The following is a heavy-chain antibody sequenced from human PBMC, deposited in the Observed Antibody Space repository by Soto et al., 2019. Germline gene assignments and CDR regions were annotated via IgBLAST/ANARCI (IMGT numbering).Heavy chain of an antibody. J-gene: IGHJ3*01. V-gene: IGHV4-59*01. CDR2: ISDSGIT. D-gene: IGHD3-10*01. CDR1: GDSIIRSF. CDR3: ARGAGDFSGPDTFEF. Sequence: QVQLQESGPGLVKPSETLSLTCVVSGDSIIRSFWGWIRQPPGRGLEWIAYISDSGITFSNPSLKSRLSMSVDTSKNEFSLTLTAMTAADTAIYYCARGAGDFSGPDTFEFWGQGTLVTVSS.